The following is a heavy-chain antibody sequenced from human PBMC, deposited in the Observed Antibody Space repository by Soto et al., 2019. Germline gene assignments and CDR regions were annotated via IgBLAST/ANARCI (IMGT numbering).Heavy chain of an antibody. CDR3: AHSVYYDFWSGYYSGYYFDY. CDR2: IYWDDGK. Sequence: QITLKESGPTLVKPTQTLTLTCTFSGFSLSTSGVGVGWIRQPPGKALEWLALIYWDDGKRYSPSLKSRLTITKDTSKNQVVLTMTNMDPVDTATYYCAHSVYYDFWSGYYSGYYFDYWGQGTLVTVSS. V-gene: IGHV2-5*02. J-gene: IGHJ4*02. CDR1: GFSLSTSGVG. D-gene: IGHD3-3*01.